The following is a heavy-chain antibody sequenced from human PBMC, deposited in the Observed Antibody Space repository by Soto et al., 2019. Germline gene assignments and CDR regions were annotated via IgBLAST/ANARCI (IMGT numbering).Heavy chain of an antibody. Sequence: GSLRLSCAASGFTFSSYWMHWVRQAPGKGLVWVSRINGDGSTINYADSVKGRFTISRDNAKNTLYLQMNSLRAEDTAVYYCVKGAWLDYWGQGTLVTVSS. J-gene: IGHJ4*02. CDR3: VKGAWLDY. CDR1: GFTFSSYW. CDR2: INGDGSTI. V-gene: IGHV3-74*01. D-gene: IGHD6-19*01.